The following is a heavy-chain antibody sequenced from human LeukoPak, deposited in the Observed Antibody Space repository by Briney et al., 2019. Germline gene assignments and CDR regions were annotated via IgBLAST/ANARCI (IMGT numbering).Heavy chain of an antibody. J-gene: IGHJ4*02. Sequence: PSETLSLTCTVSGGSISSYYWSWIRQPPGKGLEWIGYIYYSGTTNYNPSLKSRVTISVDTSKNQFSLKLSSVTAADTAVYYCAIWGLELNYWGQGTLVTVSS. CDR2: IYYSGTT. CDR1: GGSISSYY. D-gene: IGHD1-7*01. V-gene: IGHV4-59*12. CDR3: AIWGLELNY.